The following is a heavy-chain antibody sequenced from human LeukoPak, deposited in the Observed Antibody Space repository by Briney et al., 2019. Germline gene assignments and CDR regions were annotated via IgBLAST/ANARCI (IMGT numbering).Heavy chain of an antibody. V-gene: IGHV3-23*01. Sequence: PGGSLRLSCAASGFTFSSYAMSWVRQAPGKGLEWVSAISGSGGSTYYADSVKGRFTISRDNSKNTPYLQMNSLRAEDTAVYYCAKDLSRTRSYYDYWGQGTLVTVSS. CDR1: GFTFSSYA. J-gene: IGHJ4*02. CDR2: ISGSGGST. CDR3: AKDLSRTRSYYDY. D-gene: IGHD2/OR15-2a*01.